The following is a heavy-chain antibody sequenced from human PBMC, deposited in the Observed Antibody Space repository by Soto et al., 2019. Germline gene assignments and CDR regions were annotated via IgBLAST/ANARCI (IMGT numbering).Heavy chain of an antibody. J-gene: IGHJ5*02. CDR2: INPNSGGT. Sequence: ASVKVSCKASGYTFTGYYMHWVRQAPGQGLEWMGWINPNSGGTNYAQKFQGRVTMTRGTSISTAYMELSRLRSDDTAVYYWSRGSISLYYYDSSGSWFDPWGQGTLVTVSS. V-gene: IGHV1-2*02. CDR3: SRGSISLYYYDSSGSWFDP. D-gene: IGHD3-22*01. CDR1: GYTFTGYY.